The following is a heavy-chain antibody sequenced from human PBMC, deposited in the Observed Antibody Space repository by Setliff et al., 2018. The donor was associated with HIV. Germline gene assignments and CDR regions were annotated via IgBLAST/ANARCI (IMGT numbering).Heavy chain of an antibody. CDR3: ASSGYNYGGYYMDV. Sequence: GGSLRLSCAASGFTFSDYYMNWVRQAPGKGLEWVSYISSTSSNIYYVDSVEGRFTISRDNADNSLYLQMNSLRAEDTAVYYCASSGYNYGGYYMDVWGKGTTVTVSS. V-gene: IGHV3-11*01. CDR2: ISSTSSNI. J-gene: IGHJ6*03. CDR1: GFTFSDYY. D-gene: IGHD5-18*01.